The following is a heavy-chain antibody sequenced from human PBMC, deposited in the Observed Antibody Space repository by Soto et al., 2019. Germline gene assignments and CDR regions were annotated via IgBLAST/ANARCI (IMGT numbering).Heavy chain of an antibody. V-gene: IGHV4-59*01. CDR2: IYYSGST. CDR1: GGSISSYY. D-gene: IGHD5-12*01. J-gene: IGHJ4*02. Sequence: SETLSLTCTVSGGSISSYYWSWIRQPPGKGLEWIGYIYYSGSTNYNPSLKSRVTISVDTSKNQFSLKLSSVTAADTAVYYCARGGSQSGYDYPLGRQPIDYWGQGTLVTVSS. CDR3: ARGGSQSGYDYPLGRQPIDY.